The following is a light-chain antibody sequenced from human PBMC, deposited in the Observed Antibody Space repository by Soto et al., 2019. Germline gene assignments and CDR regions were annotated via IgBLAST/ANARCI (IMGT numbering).Light chain of an antibody. V-gene: IGKV3-20*01. Sequence: EIVLTQSPGILSLSPGEGASLSCGASQSISSSFLAWYQQKPGQAPRLLIYGASSRATGIPDRFSGSGSGTDFTLTISRLEPEDFAVYYCQQYGSSGTFGQGTKVDI. J-gene: IGKJ1*01. CDR1: QSISSSF. CDR2: GAS. CDR3: QQYGSSGT.